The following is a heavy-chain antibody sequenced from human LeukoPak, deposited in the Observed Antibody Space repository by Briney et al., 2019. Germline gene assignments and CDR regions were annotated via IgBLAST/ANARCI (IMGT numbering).Heavy chain of an antibody. V-gene: IGHV3-7*01. CDR1: GFTFSTYW. D-gene: IGHD2-2*02. J-gene: IGHJ4*02. CDR2: MKRDGSEV. Sequence: GGSLRLSCAASGFTFSTYWMTWVRQAPGKGLEWVANMKRDGSEVYYANSVKVHSTISRDNAKNSLYLQMNSLRAEGTAVYYCARYTEYYFDYWGQGTLVTVSS. CDR3: ARYTEYYFDY.